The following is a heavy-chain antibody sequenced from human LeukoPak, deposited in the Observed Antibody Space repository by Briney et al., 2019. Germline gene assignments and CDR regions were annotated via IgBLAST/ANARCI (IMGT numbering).Heavy chain of an antibody. CDR1: GFTYSSYA. J-gene: IGHJ6*02. Sequence: GGSLRLSCAASGFTYSSYAIHWVRQAPGKGLEWVAVISYDGSNKYYADSVKGRFTISRDNSKNTLSLQMNSLGAEDTAVYYCARDLHYYGSGSTLYYYGMDVWGQGTTVTVSS. V-gene: IGHV3-30*04. CDR2: ISYDGSNK. CDR3: ARDLHYYGSGSTLYYYGMDV. D-gene: IGHD3-10*01.